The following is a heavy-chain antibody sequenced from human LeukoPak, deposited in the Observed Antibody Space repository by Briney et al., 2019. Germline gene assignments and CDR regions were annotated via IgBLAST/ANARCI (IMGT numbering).Heavy chain of an antibody. J-gene: IGHJ6*02. V-gene: IGHV3-7*01. CDR1: GFTFSNYW. CDR2: IKEDGSEK. CDR3: ARLWGLIAATGTDYYYGMDV. D-gene: IGHD6-13*01. Sequence: GGSLRLSCAAPGFTFSNYWMSWVRQAPGKGLEWVANIKEDGSEKYYVDSVKGRFTISRDNAKNSLYLQMNSLRAEDTAVYYCARLWGLIAATGTDYYYGMDVWGQGTTVTVSS.